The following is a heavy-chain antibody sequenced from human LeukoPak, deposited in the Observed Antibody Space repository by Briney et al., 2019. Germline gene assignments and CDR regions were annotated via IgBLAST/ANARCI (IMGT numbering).Heavy chain of an antibody. D-gene: IGHD3-22*01. CDR3: ARYYYDSSGDYGMDV. CDR2: INSDGSST. CDR1: GFTFSSYW. Sequence: RAGGSLRLSCAASGFTFSSYWMHWVRQAPGKGLVWVSRINSDGSSTSYADSVKGRFTISRDNAKNTLYLQMNSLRAEDTAVYYCARYYYDSSGDYGMDVWGQGTTVTVSS. V-gene: IGHV3-74*01. J-gene: IGHJ6*02.